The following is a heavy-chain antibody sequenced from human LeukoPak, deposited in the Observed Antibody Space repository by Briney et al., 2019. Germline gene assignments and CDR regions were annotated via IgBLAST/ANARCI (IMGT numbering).Heavy chain of an antibody. CDR2: ISGSSIYI. D-gene: IGHD2-8*01. V-gene: IGHV3-21*01. Sequence: GGSLRLSCAASGFNFSSYSMNWVRQAPGKGLEWVSSISGSSIYIYYADSLKGRFTISRDNAKNSLYLQMNSLRAEGTAVYYCARDSCINGVCYVDYWGQGTLVTVSS. CDR1: GFNFSSYS. J-gene: IGHJ4*02. CDR3: ARDSCINGVCYVDY.